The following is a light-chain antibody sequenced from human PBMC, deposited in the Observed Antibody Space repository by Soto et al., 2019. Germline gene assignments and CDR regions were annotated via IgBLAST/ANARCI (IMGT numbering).Light chain of an antibody. Sequence: EILLTQYTDNLSLSRGECGTLSSRAAQSVRSDLAWYQQKPGQAPRLLIYGASTRATGIPARFSGSGSGTEFTLTISSLQSEDFAVYYCQQYNNWPRTFGQGTRLEIK. CDR2: GAS. V-gene: IGKV3-15*01. J-gene: IGKJ5*01. CDR3: QQYNNWPRT. CDR1: QSVRSD.